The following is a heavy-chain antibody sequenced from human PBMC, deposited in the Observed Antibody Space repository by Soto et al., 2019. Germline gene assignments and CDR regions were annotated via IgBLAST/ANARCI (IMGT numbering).Heavy chain of an antibody. CDR2: ISGSGSNT. CDR3: AKDPAAVAGGAFDY. J-gene: IGHJ4*02. V-gene: IGHV3-23*01. CDR1: GFPFISYA. Sequence: PGGSLRLSCTASGFPFISYAMTWVRQAPGKGLEWVSAISGSGSNTYYADSVKGRFTISRDNSKKTVYLQMNSLRAEDTAIYYCAKDPAAVAGGAFDYWGQGTLVTVSS. D-gene: IGHD6-19*01.